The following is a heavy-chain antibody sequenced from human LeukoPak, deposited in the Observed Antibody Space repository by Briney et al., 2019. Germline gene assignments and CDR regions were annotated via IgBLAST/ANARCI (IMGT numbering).Heavy chain of an antibody. CDR2: KYYSGST. CDR3: ARGRSYGFDFDS. Sequence: PSQTLSITSDDSGISIHTCCYYSTWLRHPPGKALEWIGYKYYSGSTRYNSSLRSRLTISLDSSKNQFSLRLTSVTAADTAVYYCARGRSYGFDFDSWGPGTLVIVSS. D-gene: IGHD5-18*01. CDR1: GISIHTCCYY. J-gene: IGHJ4*02. V-gene: IGHV4-61*01.